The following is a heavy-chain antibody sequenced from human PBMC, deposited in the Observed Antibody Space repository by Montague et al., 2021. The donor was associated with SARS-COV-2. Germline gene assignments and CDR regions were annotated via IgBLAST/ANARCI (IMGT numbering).Heavy chain of an antibody. V-gene: IGHV4-39*01. CDR2: IFYSGST. Sequence: SETLSFTCTVSGASISSSSYYWGWIRQPPGKGLEWIGSIFYSGSTDYNPSLKSRVTISVDTSKNQFSLKLSSVTAADTAVYYCASMVRAQVYYFDYWGQGTLVTVSS. CDR1: GASISSSSYY. CDR3: ASMVRAQVYYFDY. D-gene: IGHD3-10*01. J-gene: IGHJ4*02.